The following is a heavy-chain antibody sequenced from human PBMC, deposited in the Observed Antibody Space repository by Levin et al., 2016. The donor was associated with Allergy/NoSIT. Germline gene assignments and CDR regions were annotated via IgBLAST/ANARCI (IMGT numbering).Heavy chain of an antibody. D-gene: IGHD6-19*01. Sequence: WVRQAPGQGLEWMGWINPNSGGTNYAQKFQGRVTMTRDTSISTAYMELSRLRSDDTAVYYCARGLSSGWYDWFDPWGQGTLVTVSS. V-gene: IGHV1-2*02. CDR2: INPNSGGT. CDR3: ARGLSSGWYDWFDP. J-gene: IGHJ5*02.